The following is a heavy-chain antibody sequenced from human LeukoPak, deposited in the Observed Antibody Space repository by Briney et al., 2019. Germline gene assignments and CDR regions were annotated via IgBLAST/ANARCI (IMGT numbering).Heavy chain of an antibody. J-gene: IGHJ4*02. Sequence: GGSLRLSCAASGFTFSSYAMSWVRQAPGKGLEWVSAISGSGGSTYYADSVKGRFTISRDNSKNTLYLQMNSLRAEDTAVYYCAKDRTPTITMVRGVPFDYWGQGTLVTASS. V-gene: IGHV3-23*01. D-gene: IGHD3-10*01. CDR3: AKDRTPTITMVRGVPFDY. CDR1: GFTFSSYA. CDR2: ISGSGGST.